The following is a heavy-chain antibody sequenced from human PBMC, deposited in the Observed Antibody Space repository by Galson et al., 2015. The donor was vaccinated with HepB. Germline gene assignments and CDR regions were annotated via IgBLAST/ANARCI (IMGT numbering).Heavy chain of an antibody. CDR1: GFTVSSNY. D-gene: IGHD3-9*01. J-gene: IGHJ5*02. Sequence: SLRLSCAASGFTVSSNYMSWVRQAPGKGLEWVSVIYSGGSTYYADSVKGRFTISRDNSKNTLYLQMNSLRAEDTAVYYCARTSRDYDILTGPWGQGTLVTVSS. CDR2: IYSGGST. CDR3: ARTSRDYDILTGP. V-gene: IGHV3-66*01.